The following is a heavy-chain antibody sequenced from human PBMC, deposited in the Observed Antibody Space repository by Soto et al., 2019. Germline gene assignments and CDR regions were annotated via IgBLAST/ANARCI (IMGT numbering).Heavy chain of an antibody. D-gene: IGHD1-20*01. CDR2: VFYTGFT. Sequence: SETLSLTCAVSGGSIGGSYYYWGWLCQSPGRGPEWIGSVFYTGFTSYNPSLESRVSVSVDTSKNQFSLKVSAVTAADTAVYYCASSQKGYNWNYFDHWGQGALVTVSS. CDR3: ASSQKGYNWNYFDH. J-gene: IGHJ4*02. V-gene: IGHV4-39*01. CDR1: GGSIGGSYYY.